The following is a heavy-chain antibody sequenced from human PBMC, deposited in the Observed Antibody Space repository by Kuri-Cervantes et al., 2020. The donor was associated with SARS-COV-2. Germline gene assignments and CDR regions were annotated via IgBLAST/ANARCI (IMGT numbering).Heavy chain of an antibody. CDR1: GFTFSNAW. Sequence: ETLSLTCAASGFTFSNAWMSWVRQAPGKGLEWVANIKQDGSEKYYVDSVKGRFTISRDNAKNSLYLQMNSLSAEDTAVYYCARGGFLTGYRGTRGAFDIWGQGTMVTVSS. V-gene: IGHV3-7*01. D-gene: IGHD3-9*01. CDR3: ARGGFLTGYRGTRGAFDI. CDR2: IKQDGSEK. J-gene: IGHJ3*02.